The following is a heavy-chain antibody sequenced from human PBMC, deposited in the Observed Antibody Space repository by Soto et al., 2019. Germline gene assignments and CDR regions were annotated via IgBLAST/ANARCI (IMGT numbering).Heavy chain of an antibody. CDR3: ARGFYYYYYYMDV. Sequence: QVQLQQWGAGLLKPSETLSLTCAVYGGSFSGYYWSWIRQPPGKGLEWIGEINHSGSTNYNPSLKSRVTISVDTSENQFSLKLSSVTAADTVVYYSARGFYYYYYYMDVWGKGTTATVSS. CDR1: GGSFSGYY. V-gene: IGHV4-34*01. J-gene: IGHJ6*03. CDR2: INHSGST.